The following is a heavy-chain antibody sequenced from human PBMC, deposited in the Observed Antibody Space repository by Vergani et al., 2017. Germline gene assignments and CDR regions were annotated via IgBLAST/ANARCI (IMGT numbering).Heavy chain of an antibody. CDR1: GFSFNSYW. CDR2: IKSDGSIT. CDR3: ARARCIETCYMSNWLDS. Sequence: QLVESGGGVVQPGRSLRLSCSASGFSFNSYWMHWVRQVPGKGLLWVSRIKSDGSITAYADSVKGRFTISRDNAQNTLYLQMNSLRVEDTGVYYCARARCIETCYMSNWLDSWGQGTLVTVSS. J-gene: IGHJ5*01. D-gene: IGHD3-9*01. V-gene: IGHV3-74*03.